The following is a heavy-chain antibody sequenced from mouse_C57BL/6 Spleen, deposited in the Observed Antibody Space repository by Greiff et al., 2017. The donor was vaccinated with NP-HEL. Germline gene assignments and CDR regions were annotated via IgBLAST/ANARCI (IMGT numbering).Heavy chain of an antibody. Sequence: VQLQQPGADLVKPGASVKVSCKASGYTFTSYWMHWVKQRTGQGLEWIGRIHPSDGDTKYNQKFKGKATLTVDKSSSTAYMQLSSLTSEDSAVYYCAMAGSRTFDVWGTGTTVTVSS. V-gene: IGHV1-74*01. D-gene: IGHD1-1*01. J-gene: IGHJ1*03. CDR3: AMAGSRTFDV. CDR1: GYTFTSYW. CDR2: IHPSDGDT.